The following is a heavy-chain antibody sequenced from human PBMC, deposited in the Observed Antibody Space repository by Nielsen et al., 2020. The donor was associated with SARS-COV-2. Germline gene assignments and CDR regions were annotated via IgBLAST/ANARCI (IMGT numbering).Heavy chain of an antibody. CDR2: IYASGRT. CDR1: GGSISSSSYY. D-gene: IGHD6-13*01. V-gene: IGHV4-61*01. CDR3: ARQQRGTWSFDY. Sequence: SETLSLTCSVSGGSISSSSYYWSWIRQPPGKGLEWVAYIYASGRTDYNPSLKSRVTMSLDTSKNQFSLKLSSVTAADTAVYYCARQQRGTWSFDYWGQGTLVTVSS. J-gene: IGHJ4*02.